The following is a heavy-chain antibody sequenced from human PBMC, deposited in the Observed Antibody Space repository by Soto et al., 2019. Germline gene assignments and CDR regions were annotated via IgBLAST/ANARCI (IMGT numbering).Heavy chain of an antibody. CDR2: IKQDGSEK. V-gene: IGHV3-7*01. CDR1: GFTFSTYW. Sequence: EVQLVESGGGLVQPGGSLRLSCAVSGFTFSTYWMTWVRQAPGKGLEWVANIKQDGSEKHYEDSFKGRFTISRDNAKNSLYLQMNSLRAEDTAVYFCARGGSESDYWGQGTLVTVSS. J-gene: IGHJ4*02. D-gene: IGHD3-10*01. CDR3: ARGGSESDY.